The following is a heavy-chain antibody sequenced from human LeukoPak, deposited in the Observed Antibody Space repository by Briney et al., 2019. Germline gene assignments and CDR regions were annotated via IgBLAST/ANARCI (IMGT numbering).Heavy chain of an antibody. CDR3: AKRPGIGYYDSGGYYYGDY. V-gene: IGHV3-23*01. D-gene: IGHD3-22*01. J-gene: IGHJ4*02. Sequence: PGGSLRLSCAASGFTFSSYAMSWVRQPPGKGREGVSAIGGSGGSTYYADSVKGRSTISRDNSKNTLYLQMNSLRAEDTAVYYCAKRPGIGYYDSGGYYYGDYWGQGTLVTVSS. CDR2: IGGSGGST. CDR1: GFTFSSYA.